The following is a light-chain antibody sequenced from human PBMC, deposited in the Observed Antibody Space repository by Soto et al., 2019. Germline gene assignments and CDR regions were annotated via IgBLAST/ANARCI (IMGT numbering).Light chain of an antibody. CDR2: EVS. CDR3: SSYTTTNTYV. Sequence: VLTQPCSVSGSPGQSITISCTVTSSDVGGYNYVSWNQQHPGKAPKLIIYEVSNRPSGVSNRFSGSKSGDTASLTISGLHSEDEADYYCSSYTTTNTYVFGTGTKVTVL. CDR1: SSDVGGYNY. J-gene: IGLJ1*01. V-gene: IGLV2-14*01.